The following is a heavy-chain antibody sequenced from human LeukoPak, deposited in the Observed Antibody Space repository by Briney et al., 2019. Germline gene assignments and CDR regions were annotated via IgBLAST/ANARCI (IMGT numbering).Heavy chain of an antibody. J-gene: IGHJ4*02. CDR3: ARDPQGYSSSWFDY. V-gene: IGHV3-21*01. D-gene: IGHD6-13*01. Sequence: GGSLRLSCAASGFXFSSYWIHWVRQAPGKGREWVSAIRSSSSYKYYADSLKGRFTISRDNAKNSLYLQMNSLRAEDTAVYYCARDPQGYSSSWFDYWGQGTLVTVSS. CDR1: GFXFSSYW. CDR2: IRSSSSYK.